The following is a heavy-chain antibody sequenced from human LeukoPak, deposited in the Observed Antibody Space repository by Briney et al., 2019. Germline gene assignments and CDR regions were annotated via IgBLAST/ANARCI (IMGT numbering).Heavy chain of an antibody. J-gene: IGHJ4*02. CDR1: GYSISSGYY. D-gene: IGHD4-17*01. V-gene: IGHV4-38-2*01. Sequence: PSETLSLTCAVSGYSISSGYYWGWIRQPPGKGLELIGSIYHSGSTYYNPSLKSRVTISVDTSRNQFSLKLSSVTAADTAVYYCARNVDYGDYVDYRGQGTLVTVSS. CDR2: IYHSGST. CDR3: ARNVDYGDYVDY.